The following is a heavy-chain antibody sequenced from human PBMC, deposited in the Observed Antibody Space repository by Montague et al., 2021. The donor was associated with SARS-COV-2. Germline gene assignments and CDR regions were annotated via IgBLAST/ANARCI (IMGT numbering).Heavy chain of an antibody. Sequence: PALVKPTQTLTLTCTFSGFSLDTSGEAAGWIRQPPGKALEWLAVIYWYDEGRYSPSLKSRLTIRKGTSKNQVVLTMTNMDPVDTATYFCGHSLHRGSPNWYFDLWGRGTLVTVSS. V-gene: IGHV2-5*01. D-gene: IGHD1-14*01. CDR2: IYWYDEG. J-gene: IGHJ2*01. CDR3: GHSLHRGSPNWYFDL. CDR1: GFSLDTSGEA.